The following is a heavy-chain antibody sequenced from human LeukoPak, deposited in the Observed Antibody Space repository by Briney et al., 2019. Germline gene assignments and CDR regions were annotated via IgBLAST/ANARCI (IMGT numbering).Heavy chain of an antibody. J-gene: IGHJ4*02. CDR3: ARGDLVVTLEGPIDY. CDR1: GFTFSIYA. V-gene: IGHV3-23*01. D-gene: IGHD2-21*02. CDR2: ISGSRGST. Sequence: GGSLRLSCAASGFTFSIYAMSWVRQAPGKGLEWVSAISGSRGSTYHADSVKGRFTISRDNSKNSLYLQMNSLRAEDTAVYYCARGDLVVTLEGPIDYWGQGTLVTVSS.